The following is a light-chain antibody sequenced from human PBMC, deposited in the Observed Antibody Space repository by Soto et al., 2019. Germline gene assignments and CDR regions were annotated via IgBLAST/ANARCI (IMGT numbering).Light chain of an antibody. Sequence: QSALTQPRSVSGSPGQSVTISCTGTNSDIGNYKFVSWYQQHPGKAPKVMIYDVSKRPSGVPDRFSGSKSGNTASLTISGLRAEDEADYYCCSYPGSHTWVFGGGTKVNVL. V-gene: IGLV2-11*01. CDR1: NSDIGNYKF. CDR3: CSYPGSHTWV. J-gene: IGLJ3*02. CDR2: DVS.